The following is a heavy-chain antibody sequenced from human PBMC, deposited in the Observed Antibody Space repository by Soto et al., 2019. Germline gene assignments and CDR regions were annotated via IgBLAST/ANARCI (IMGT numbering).Heavy chain of an antibody. CDR2: ISYDGSNK. J-gene: IGHJ4*02. CDR3: AKDRRGYSYGYPLGY. Sequence: VQLVESGGGLVQPGGSLRLSCAASGFTFSSYGMHWVRQAPGKGLEWVAVISYDGSNKYYADSVKGRFTISRDNSKNTLYLQMNSLRAEDTAVYYCAKDRRGYSYGYPLGYWGQGTLVTVSS. V-gene: IGHV3-30*18. D-gene: IGHD5-18*01. CDR1: GFTFSSYG.